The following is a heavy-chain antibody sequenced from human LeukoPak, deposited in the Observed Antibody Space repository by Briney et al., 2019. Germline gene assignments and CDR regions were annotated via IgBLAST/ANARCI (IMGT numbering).Heavy chain of an antibody. CDR1: GLIFGSYW. CDR2: IKKDGSER. Sequence: GGSLRLSCTVSGLIFGSYWMDWVRQAPGKGLEWVANIKKDGSERNYVGSVRGRFTISRDNAKNSVYLQMNSLRAEDTAIYYCAKGAEIDLWGQGTLVTVSS. V-gene: IGHV3-7*03. J-gene: IGHJ5*02. D-gene: IGHD3-16*01. CDR3: AKGAEIDL.